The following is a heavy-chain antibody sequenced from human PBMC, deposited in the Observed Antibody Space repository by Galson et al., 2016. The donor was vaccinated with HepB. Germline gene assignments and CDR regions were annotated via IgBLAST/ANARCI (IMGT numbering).Heavy chain of an antibody. CDR3: AKTVRMTTVTGFDY. Sequence: SLRLSCAASGFTFSSHGMHWVRQAPGKGLEWVAVISYDGSNKYYADSVKGRFTISRDNSKNTLYLQMNSLRAEDTAVYYCAKTVRMTTVTGFDYWGQGTLVTVSS. V-gene: IGHV3-30*18. CDR1: GFTFSSHG. D-gene: IGHD4-17*01. J-gene: IGHJ4*02. CDR2: ISYDGSNK.